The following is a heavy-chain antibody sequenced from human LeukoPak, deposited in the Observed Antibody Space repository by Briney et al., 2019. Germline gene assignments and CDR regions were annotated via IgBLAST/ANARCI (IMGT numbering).Heavy chain of an antibody. CDR2: ISSGSTYI. CDR1: GFTFSSYS. J-gene: IGHJ4*02. V-gene: IGHV3-21*01. CDR3: VPSG. Sequence: GGSLRLSCAASGFTFSSYSMTWVRQAPGKGLEWVSSISSGSTYIYYADSVKGRFTISRDNAKNSLYLQMNSLRADDTAVYYCVPSGGGQGILVTVSS.